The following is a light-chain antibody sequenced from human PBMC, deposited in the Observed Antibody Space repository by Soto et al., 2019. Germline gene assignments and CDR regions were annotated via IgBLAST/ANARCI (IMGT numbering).Light chain of an antibody. CDR2: GTS. V-gene: IGKV3-20*01. CDR1: QNVPSSF. Sequence: EVVLTQSPGTLSLSPGDRATVSCRASQNVPSSFFAWYQQKGGQAPRLLIYGTSNRAAGIPDRFSGHGSGTDFTLTIDGLEPEDFAMYFCQQHGGSPPYTFGRGTRVEI. J-gene: IGKJ2*01. CDR3: QQHGGSPPYT.